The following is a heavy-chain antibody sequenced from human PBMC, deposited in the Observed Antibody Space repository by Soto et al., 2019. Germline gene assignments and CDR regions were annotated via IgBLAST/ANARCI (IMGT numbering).Heavy chain of an antibody. CDR1: GFTFSSYA. J-gene: IGHJ6*02. CDR2: ISYDGSNK. V-gene: IGHV3-30-3*01. Sequence: GGSLRLSCAASGFTFSSYAMHWVRQAPGKGLEWVAVISYDGSNKYYADSVKVRFTISRDNSKNTLYLQMNSLRAEDTAVYYCAREAIAAAGGYYYYYGMDVWGQGTTVTVSS. CDR3: AREAIAAAGGYYYYYGMDV. D-gene: IGHD6-13*01.